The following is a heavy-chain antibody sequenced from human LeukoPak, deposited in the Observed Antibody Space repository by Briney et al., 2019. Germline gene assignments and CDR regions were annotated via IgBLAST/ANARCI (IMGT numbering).Heavy chain of an antibody. J-gene: IGHJ6*03. CDR3: ACFDWYSTPAYMDV. V-gene: IGHV4-59*01. CDR1: GGSISSYY. CDR2: IYYSGST. D-gene: IGHD3-9*01. Sequence: PSETLSLTCTVSGGSISSYYWSWIRQPPGKGLEWIGYIYYSGSTNYNPSLKSRVTISVDTSKNQFSLKLSSVTVADAAVYYCACFDWYSTPAYMDVWGKGTTVTVSS.